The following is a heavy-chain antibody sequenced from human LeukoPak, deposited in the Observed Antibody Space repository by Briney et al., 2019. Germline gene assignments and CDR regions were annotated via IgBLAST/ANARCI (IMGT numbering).Heavy chain of an antibody. Sequence: PSETLSLTCTVSGGSISSSSYYWGWIRQPPGKGLEWIGSIYYSGSTYYNPSLKSRVTISVDTSKNQFSLKLSSVTAADTAVYYCGLYYYGSWSYPGGPEDYWGQGTLVTVSS. CDR3: GLYYYGSWSYPGGPEDY. V-gene: IGHV4-39*07. CDR1: GGSISSSSYY. J-gene: IGHJ4*02. D-gene: IGHD3-10*01. CDR2: IYYSGST.